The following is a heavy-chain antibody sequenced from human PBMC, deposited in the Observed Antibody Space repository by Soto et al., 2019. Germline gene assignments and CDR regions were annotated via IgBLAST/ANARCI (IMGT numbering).Heavy chain of an antibody. V-gene: IGHV5-10-1*01. CDR2: IDPSDSQT. CDR1: GYSFAGYW. CDR3: ARAPYDFWSGYLFDY. J-gene: IGHJ4*02. D-gene: IGHD3-3*01. Sequence: PGESLKISCKGSGYSFAGYWITWVRQKPGKGLEWMGRIDPSDSQTYYSPSFRGHVTISADKSISTAYLQWSSLKASDTAMYYCARAPYDFWSGYLFDYWGQGTLVTVSS.